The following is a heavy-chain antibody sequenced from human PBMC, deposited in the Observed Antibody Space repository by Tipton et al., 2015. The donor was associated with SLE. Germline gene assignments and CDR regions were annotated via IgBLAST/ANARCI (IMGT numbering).Heavy chain of an antibody. J-gene: IGHJ3*02. V-gene: IGHV3-48*03. CDR3: ARDRLGGSGFDI. Sequence: SLRLSCAASGFTFSSYEMNWVRQAPGKGLEWVSYISNSGNTIYYADSVKGRFTISRDNYKNTLYLQMNSLRDEDTAVYYCARDRLGGSGFDIWGQGTMVTVSS. CDR1: GFTFSSYE. D-gene: IGHD3-16*01. CDR2: ISNSGNTI.